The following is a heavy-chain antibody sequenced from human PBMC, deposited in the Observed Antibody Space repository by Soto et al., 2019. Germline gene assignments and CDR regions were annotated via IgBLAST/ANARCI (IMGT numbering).Heavy chain of an antibody. Sequence: GASVKVSCKASGYTFTSYGISWVRQAPGQGLEWMGWISAYNGNTNYAQKLQGRVTMTTDTSTSTAYVELRSLRSDDTAVYYCARDVMVRGVPYYWGQGTLVTVSS. J-gene: IGHJ4*02. CDR2: ISAYNGNT. CDR1: GYTFTSYG. V-gene: IGHV1-18*04. CDR3: ARDVMVRGVPYY. D-gene: IGHD3-10*01.